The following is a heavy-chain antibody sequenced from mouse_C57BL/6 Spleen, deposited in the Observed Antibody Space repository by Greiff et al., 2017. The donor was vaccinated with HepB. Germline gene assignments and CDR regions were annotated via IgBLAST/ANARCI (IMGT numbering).Heavy chain of an antibody. D-gene: IGHD1-1*01. J-gene: IGHJ1*03. CDR1: GYTFTDYY. CDR3: ARRGFRFITTVVATGDWYFDV. CDR2: INPNNGGT. Sequence: EVQLQQSGPELVKPGASVKISCKASGYTFTDYYMNWVKQSHGKSLEWIGDINPNNGGTSYNQKFKGKATLTVDKSSSTAYMELRSLTSEDSAVYYCARRGFRFITTVVATGDWYFDVWGTGTTVTVSS. V-gene: IGHV1-26*01.